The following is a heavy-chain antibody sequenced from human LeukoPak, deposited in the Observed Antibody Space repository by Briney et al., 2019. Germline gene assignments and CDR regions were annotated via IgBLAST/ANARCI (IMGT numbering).Heavy chain of an antibody. V-gene: IGHV3-7*01. D-gene: IGHD2-2*01. Sequence: GGPLTLSCAASGFTFSNYWINWVRQAPGKGLEWVANMNEYGSEKYYVDSVRGRFTISRDNAENSLSLHMNSLRVEDTAVYRCARVLYGSRVNVIDSWGPGTLVTVSS. CDR2: MNEYGSEK. CDR3: ARVLYGSRVNVIDS. CDR1: GFTFSNYW. J-gene: IGHJ4*02.